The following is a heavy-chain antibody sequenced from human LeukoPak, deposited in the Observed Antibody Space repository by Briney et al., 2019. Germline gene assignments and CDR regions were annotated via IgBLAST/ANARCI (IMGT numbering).Heavy chain of an antibody. J-gene: IGHJ4*02. V-gene: IGHV4-38-2*02. CDR1: GYSISSGYY. Sequence: SKTLSLTCTVSGYSISSGYYWGWIRQPPGKGLEWIGSIYHSGSTYYNPSLKSRVTISVDTSKNQFSLKLSSVTAADTAVYYCARGSPRGYYYDSSGYYYGYWGQGTLVTVSS. CDR3: ARGSPRGYYYDSSGYYYGY. CDR2: IYHSGST. D-gene: IGHD3-22*01.